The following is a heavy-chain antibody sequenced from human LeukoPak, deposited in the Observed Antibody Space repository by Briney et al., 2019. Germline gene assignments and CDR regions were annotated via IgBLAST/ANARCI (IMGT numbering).Heavy chain of an antibody. D-gene: IGHD6-13*01. CDR3: ARAEQQLHAHFDY. CDR1: GFTFSSYA. CDR2: ISGSGGAT. J-gene: IGHJ4*02. V-gene: IGHV3-23*01. Sequence: GGSLRLSCAASGFTFSSYAMSWVRQAPGKGLEWVSAISGSGGATYYADSVKGRFTVSRDNSKNTLYLQMNNLRAEDTAVYYCARAEQQLHAHFDYWGQGTLVTVSS.